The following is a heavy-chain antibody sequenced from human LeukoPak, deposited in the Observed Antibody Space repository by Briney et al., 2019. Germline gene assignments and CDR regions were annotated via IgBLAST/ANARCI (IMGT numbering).Heavy chain of an antibody. CDR1: GFTFSSHA. CDR3: ARDKQLWLRGYYYYYMDV. D-gene: IGHD5-18*01. J-gene: IGHJ6*03. Sequence: QPGGSLRLSCAASGFTFSSHAMSWVRQAPGKGLEWVSAISGSGGSTYYADSVKGRFTISRDNSKNTLYLQMNSLRAEDTAVYYCARDKQLWLRGYYYYYMDVWGKGTTVTVSS. V-gene: IGHV3-23*01. CDR2: ISGSGGST.